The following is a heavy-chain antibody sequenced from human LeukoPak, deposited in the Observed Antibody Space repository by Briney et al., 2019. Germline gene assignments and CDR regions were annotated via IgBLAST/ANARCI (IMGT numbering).Heavy chain of an antibody. J-gene: IGHJ4*02. CDR2: ILHTGPT. CDR3: VRGGTYYLPY. CDR1: GVSITDNW. Sequence: SETLSLTCAVSGVSITDNWWSWVRQPPGKGMEWIGEILHTGPTNFNPSLKSRVTISMDKSKNQLSLRLNSVTAADTAIYYCVRGGTYYLPYWGQGILVTVSS. D-gene: IGHD1-26*01. V-gene: IGHV4-4*02.